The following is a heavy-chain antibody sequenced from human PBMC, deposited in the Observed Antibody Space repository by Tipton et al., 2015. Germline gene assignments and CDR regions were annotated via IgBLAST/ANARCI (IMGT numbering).Heavy chain of an antibody. J-gene: IGHJ6*02. CDR1: GGSISSYY. CDR2: IYYSGNT. CDR3: ARSRTNIVVVPADYGMDV. V-gene: IGHV4-59*01. D-gene: IGHD2-2*01. Sequence: TLSLTCTVSGGSISSYYWSWIRQSPGKGLEWIGYIYYSGNTNYNPSLKSRVTTSVDTPKKQFSLKLSSVTAADTAVYYCARSRTNIVVVPADYGMDVWGQGTTVTVSS.